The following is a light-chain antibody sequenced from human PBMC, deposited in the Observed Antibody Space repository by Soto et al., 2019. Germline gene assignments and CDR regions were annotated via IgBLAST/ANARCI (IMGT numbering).Light chain of an antibody. CDR1: SSDVGSYNY. Sequence: QSALTQPASVSGSPGQSITISCTGTSSDVGSYNYVSWYQQHPGKAPKLMIYEVSNRPSGVSNRFSGSKSGNTASLTISGLQAEDEAYYYCSSYTSSSTRAFGGGTKVTVL. V-gene: IGLV2-14*01. J-gene: IGLJ3*02. CDR2: EVS. CDR3: SSYTSSSTRA.